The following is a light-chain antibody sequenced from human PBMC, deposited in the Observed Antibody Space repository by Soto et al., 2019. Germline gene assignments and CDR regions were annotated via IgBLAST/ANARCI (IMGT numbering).Light chain of an antibody. CDR2: GNS. V-gene: IGLV1-40*01. CDR1: SSNIGAGYD. J-gene: IGLJ2*01. CDR3: ESYDSSLSGVV. Sequence: QSVLTQPPSVSGAPGQRVTISCTGSSSNIGAGYDVHWYQQLPGTAPKLLIYGNSNRPSGVPDQFSGSTSGTSASLVITGLQAEDEADYYCESYDSSLSGVVFGGGTKLTVL.